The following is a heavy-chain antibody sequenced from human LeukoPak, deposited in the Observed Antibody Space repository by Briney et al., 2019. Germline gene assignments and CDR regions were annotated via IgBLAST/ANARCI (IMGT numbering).Heavy chain of an antibody. CDR1: GGSISSSNW. V-gene: IGHV4-4*02. Sequence: SETLSLTWAVSGGSISSSNWWSWVRQPPGKGLEWIGEIYHSGSTNYNPSLKSRVTISVDKSKNQFSLKLSSVTAADTAVYYCASSIAAAGTALVYWGQGTLVTVSS. CDR2: IYHSGST. CDR3: ASSIAAAGTALVY. J-gene: IGHJ4*02. D-gene: IGHD6-13*01.